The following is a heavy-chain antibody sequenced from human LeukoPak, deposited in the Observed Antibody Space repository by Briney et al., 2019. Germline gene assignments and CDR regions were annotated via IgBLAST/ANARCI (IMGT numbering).Heavy chain of an antibody. J-gene: IGHJ6*02. Sequence: PGRSLRLSCAASGFTFSNYGIHWVRQAPGKGLEWVAVIWSDGINKYYVDSVKGRFTISRDNSKNTLYLQMNSLKTEDTAVYYCTTARTTVVTLSDYYYYGMDVWGQGTTVTVSS. CDR3: TTARTTVVTLSDYYYYGMDV. V-gene: IGHV3-33*01. CDR2: IWSDGINK. CDR1: GFTFSNYG. D-gene: IGHD4-23*01.